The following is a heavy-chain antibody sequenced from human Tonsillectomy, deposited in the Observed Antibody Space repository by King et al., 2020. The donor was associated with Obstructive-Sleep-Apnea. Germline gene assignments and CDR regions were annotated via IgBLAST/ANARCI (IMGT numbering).Heavy chain of an antibody. J-gene: IGHJ2*01. CDR1: HGSISSYY. V-gene: IGHV4-59*01. CDR2: IYYSGST. Sequence: LQLQESGPGLVKPSETLSLTCTVSHGSISSYYWSWIRQPPGKGLEWIGYIYYSGSTKYNPSLKSRATISVDPSKNQFSLKLNSVTAADTAVYYCAREQGVGALTGLGYFDLWGRGTLVTVSS. D-gene: IGHD7-27*01. CDR3: AREQGVGALTGLGYFDL.